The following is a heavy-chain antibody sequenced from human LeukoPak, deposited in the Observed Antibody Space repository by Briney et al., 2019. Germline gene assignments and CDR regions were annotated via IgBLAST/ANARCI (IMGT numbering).Heavy chain of an antibody. CDR1: GFSFSNYS. CDR2: SSGSSSSRII. D-gene: IGHD4-17*01. CDR3: ARAERTTGAFDI. J-gene: IGHJ3*02. V-gene: IGHV3-48*02. Sequence: GGSLRLSCAASGFSFSNYSMNWVRQAPGKGLEWVSYSSGSSSSRIIYYADSVKGRFAISRDIAKNSVYLQMNSLRDDDTALYYCARAERTTGAFDIWGQGTMVAVSS.